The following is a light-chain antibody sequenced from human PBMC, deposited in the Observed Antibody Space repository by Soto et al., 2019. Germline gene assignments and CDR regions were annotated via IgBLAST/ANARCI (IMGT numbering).Light chain of an antibody. V-gene: IGKV3-20*01. CDR2: GAS. CDR3: QQYGSSRWT. CDR1: QSVTSSF. J-gene: IGKJ1*01. Sequence: EIVLTQSPATLSLSPGERATLYCRASQSVTSSFLAWYQQKPGQAPRLLIYGASSRATGIPDRFSGSGSGADFTLTISGLEPEDFAVYYCQQYGSSRWTFGQGTKVDIK.